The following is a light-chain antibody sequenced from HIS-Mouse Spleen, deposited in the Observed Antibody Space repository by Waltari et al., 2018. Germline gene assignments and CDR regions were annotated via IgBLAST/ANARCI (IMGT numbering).Light chain of an antibody. V-gene: IGLV1-44*01. Sequence: QSVLTQPPSASGTPGQRVTISCSGSSPTIGSNPLNWYQQLPGTAPKPLIYSNNQRPSGVPDRFSGSKSGTSASLAISGLQSEDEADYYCAAWDDSLNGVVFGGGTKLTVL. CDR3: AAWDDSLNGVV. CDR1: SPTIGSNP. CDR2: SNN. J-gene: IGLJ2*01.